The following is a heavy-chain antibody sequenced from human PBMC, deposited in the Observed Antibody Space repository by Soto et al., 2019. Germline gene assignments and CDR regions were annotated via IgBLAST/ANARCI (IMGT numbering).Heavy chain of an antibody. V-gene: IGHV4-31*11. CDR3: EREGSSTVTALCAVDI. CDR2: IYNSGTT. D-gene: IGHD4-17*01. Sequence: QVQLQESGPGLVKPSQTLSLTCAVSGASISSGGYYWNWIRQHPGKGLEWIGHIYNSGTTHYNPSLKRRLTISVDTSKNHFFLQLDSLTAADTAVYYCEREGSSTVTALCAVDIWGHGTVVTVSP. CDR1: GASISSGGYY. J-gene: IGHJ3*02.